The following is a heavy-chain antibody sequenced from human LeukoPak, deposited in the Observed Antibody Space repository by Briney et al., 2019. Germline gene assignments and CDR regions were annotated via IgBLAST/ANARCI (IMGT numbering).Heavy chain of an antibody. CDR2: IKQDGSEK. V-gene: IGHV3-7*05. J-gene: IGHJ3*02. Sequence: GGSLRLSCVASGFAFNMYSMNWVRQAPGEGLEWVANIKQDGSEKYFLDSVKGRFTISRDNARKSLNLQMNSLRAEDTALYYCVRGRGAIWGQGTMVTVSS. CDR1: GFAFNMYS. D-gene: IGHD1-26*01. CDR3: VRGRGAI.